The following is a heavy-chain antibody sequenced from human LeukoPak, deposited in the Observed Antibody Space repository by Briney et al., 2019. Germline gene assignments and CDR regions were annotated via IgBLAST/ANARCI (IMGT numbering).Heavy chain of an antibody. CDR3: ARDRTAYSYGTLFDY. V-gene: IGHV3-23*01. CDR2: LSGSGGDT. CDR1: GFTFSRNA. D-gene: IGHD5-12*01. J-gene: IGHJ4*02. Sequence: GGSLRLSCAASGFTFSRNAMSWVRQAPGKGLEWVSSLSGSGGDTYYADSVKGRFTISRDNSRNTLSLQMNSLRTEDTAVYYCARDRTAYSYGTLFDYWGQGTLVTVSS.